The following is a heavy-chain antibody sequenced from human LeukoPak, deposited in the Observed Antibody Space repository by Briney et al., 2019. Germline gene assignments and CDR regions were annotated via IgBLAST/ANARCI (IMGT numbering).Heavy chain of an antibody. D-gene: IGHD5-24*01. CDR2: IYPGDSET. J-gene: IGHJ3*02. CDR3: TRSPRDGYHHDFHI. Sequence: PGESLKISCKGSGYTFTTYWIAWVRQMPGEGLEWMGIIYPGDSETRYSPSFQGQVTISADKSITTAYLQWGSLKASDTAMYYCTRSPRDGYHHDFHIWGQGTMVTVFS. CDR1: GYTFTTYW. V-gene: IGHV5-51*01.